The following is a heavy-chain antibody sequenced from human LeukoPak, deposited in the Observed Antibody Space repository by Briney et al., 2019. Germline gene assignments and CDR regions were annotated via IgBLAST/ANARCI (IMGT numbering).Heavy chain of an antibody. CDR3: ARAHPGITMIVVVITGVSSGGYMDV. CDR2: INPSGGST. CDR1: GYTFTSYY. D-gene: IGHD3-22*01. J-gene: IGHJ6*03. Sequence: GASVKVSCKASGYTFTSYYMHWVRQAPGQGLEWMGIINPSGGSTSYAQKFQGRVTMTRDMSTSTVYMELSSLRSDDTAVYYCARAHPGITMIVVVITGVSSGGYMDVWGKGTTVTVSS. V-gene: IGHV1-46*01.